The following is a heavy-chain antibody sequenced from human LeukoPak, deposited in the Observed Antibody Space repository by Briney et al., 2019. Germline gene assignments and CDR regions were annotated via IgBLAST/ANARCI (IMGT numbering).Heavy chain of an antibody. V-gene: IGHV4-61*02. CDR1: GGSISSGSYY. CDR3: ARGPSTRAYSYGLGRWFDP. Sequence: SQTLSLTCTVSGGSISSGSYYWSWIRQPAGKGLEWIGRIYTSGSTNYNPSLKSRVTISVDTSKNQFSLKLSSVTAADTAVYYCARGPSTRAYSYGLGRWFDPWGQGTLVTVSS. J-gene: IGHJ5*02. D-gene: IGHD5-18*01. CDR2: IYTSGST.